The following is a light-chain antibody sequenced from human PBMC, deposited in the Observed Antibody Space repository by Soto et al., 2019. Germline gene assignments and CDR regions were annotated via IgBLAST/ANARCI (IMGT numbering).Light chain of an antibody. V-gene: IGKV3-15*01. CDR2: SAS. J-gene: IGKJ3*01. CDR1: QSVNNN. Sequence: EVVMTQSPVTLSVSPGERATLSCTASQSVNNNVAWYQQKPGHTPRLLIYSASIGATGTPARFSGSGSGSDFTLTISRLQSEDFAVYYCQQYNKCPLTFGPGTKVDIK. CDR3: QQYNKCPLT.